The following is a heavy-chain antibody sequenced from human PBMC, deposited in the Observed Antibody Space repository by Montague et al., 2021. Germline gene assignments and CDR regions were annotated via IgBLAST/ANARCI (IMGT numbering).Heavy chain of an antibody. J-gene: IGHJ4*02. CDR3: ANNIHFDY. V-gene: IGHV3-23*01. Sequence: SRSLSWSASGFPFRSYAMNWVRQAPGKGLEWVSAISGSGSNTYYADSVKGRFTISRDNSKNTVYLQMNSLRADDTAVYYCANNIHFDYWGQGTLVTVSS. CDR1: GFPFRSYA. CDR2: ISGSGSNT.